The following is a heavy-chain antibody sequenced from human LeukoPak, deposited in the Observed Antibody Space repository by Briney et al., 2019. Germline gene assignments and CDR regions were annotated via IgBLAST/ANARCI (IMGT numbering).Heavy chain of an antibody. V-gene: IGHV1-69*02. CDR3: ASPGSGPPYYYYGMDV. D-gene: IGHD3-3*01. J-gene: IGHJ6*02. CDR2: IIPILGIA. Sequence: GASVKVSCKASGYTFTGYYMHWVRQAPGQGLEWMGRIIPILGIANYAQKFQGRVTITADKSTSTAYMELSSLRSEDTAVYYCASPGSGPPYYYYGMDVWGQGTTVTVSS. CDR1: GYTFTGYY.